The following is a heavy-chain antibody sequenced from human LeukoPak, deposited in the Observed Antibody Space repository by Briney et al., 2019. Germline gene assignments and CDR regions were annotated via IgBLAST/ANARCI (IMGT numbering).Heavy chain of an antibody. V-gene: IGHV4-59*12. CDR1: GGSISSYY. Sequence: DPSETLSLTCTVSGGSISSYYWSCIRQPPGKGLEWIGYIYYSGSTNYNPSLKSRLTISVDTSKNQFSLKLSSVTAADTAVYYCARVYPGLGVAAAPLNWFDPWGQGTLVTVSS. CDR3: ARVYPGLGVAAAPLNWFDP. CDR2: IYYSGST. J-gene: IGHJ5*02. D-gene: IGHD6-13*01.